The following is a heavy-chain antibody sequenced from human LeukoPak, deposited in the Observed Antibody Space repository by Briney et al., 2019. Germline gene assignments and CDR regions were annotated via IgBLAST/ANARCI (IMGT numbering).Heavy chain of an antibody. J-gene: IGHJ6*02. D-gene: IGHD1-26*01. CDR2: IRGSGGST. Sequence: PGGSLRLSCAASGFTFSSYAMSWVRQAPGKGLEWVSGIRGSGGSTYYADSVKGRLTISRDNSKITLYLQMNSLTVEDTAVYYCAKEDSGTYPPVYYYYGMDVWGQGTTVTVSS. CDR3: AKEDSGTYPPVYYYYGMDV. V-gene: IGHV3-23*01. CDR1: GFTFSSYA.